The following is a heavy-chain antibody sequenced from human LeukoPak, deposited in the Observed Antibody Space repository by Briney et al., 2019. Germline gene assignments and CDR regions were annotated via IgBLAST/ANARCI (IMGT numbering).Heavy chain of an antibody. J-gene: IGHJ5*02. CDR1: GGSISSGSYY. D-gene: IGHD3-16*01. CDR3: ARYGRGGFDP. CDR2: ISSSGST. V-gene: IGHV4-61*02. Sequence: SETLSLTCTVSGGSISSGSYYLSWIRQPAGKGLEWMGRISSSGSTNYNPSLKTRVTISMDTSKNQFSLKLTSVTAADTALYYCARYGRGGFDPWGQGTLVTVSS.